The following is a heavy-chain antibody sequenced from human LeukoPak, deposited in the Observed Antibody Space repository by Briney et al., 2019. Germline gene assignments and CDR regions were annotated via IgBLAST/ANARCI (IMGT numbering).Heavy chain of an antibody. CDR1: GFTLSWYW. Sequence: GGYLRLSCAASGFTLSWYWMSWVRQAPGKGLEWVANIKQDGSEKYYVDSVEGRFTISRDNAKNSLYLKMNSLRAEDTAVYYCARSLVVGATYPYHWGQGTLVTVSS. V-gene: IGHV3-7*01. D-gene: IGHD2-15*01. J-gene: IGHJ5*02. CDR3: ARSLVVGATYPYH. CDR2: IKQDGSEK.